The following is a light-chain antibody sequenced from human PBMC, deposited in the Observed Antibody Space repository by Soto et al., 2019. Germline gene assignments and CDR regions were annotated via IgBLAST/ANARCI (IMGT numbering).Light chain of an antibody. CDR3: QAWDSTTVV. J-gene: IGLJ2*01. V-gene: IGLV3-1*01. Sequence: SYELTQPHSVSVSPGQTASITCSGDKLENKYVCWYQQKPGQSPVRVIYRDSMRPSGIPERFSGSNSANTATLTISGTQAMDEADYYCQAWDSTTVVFGGGTKVTVL. CDR2: RDS. CDR1: KLENKY.